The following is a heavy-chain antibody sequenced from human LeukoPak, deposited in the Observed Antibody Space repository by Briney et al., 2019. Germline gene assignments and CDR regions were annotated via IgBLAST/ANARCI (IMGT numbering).Heavy chain of an antibody. CDR2: LSYDGSVN. CDR1: GFPFSIYG. D-gene: IGHD2-15*01. V-gene: IGHV3-30*18. J-gene: IGHJ4*02. Sequence: GGSLRLSCAASGFPFSIYGLQWVPQAPAKALEWLAVLSYDGSVNYYADSVKVQFTISRDNSKNTLYLQMNSMRPEDTAVYYCAKDMVAMTDRVPNTAMDYWGQGTLVTVSS. CDR3: AKDMVAMTDRVPNTAMDY.